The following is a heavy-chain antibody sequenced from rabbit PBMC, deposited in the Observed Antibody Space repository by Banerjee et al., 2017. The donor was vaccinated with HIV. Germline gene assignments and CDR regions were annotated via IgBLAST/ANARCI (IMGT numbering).Heavy chain of an antibody. J-gene: IGHJ4*01. CDR2: IDPVFGST. Sequence: QEQLVESGGGLVQPGGSLKLSCKASGFDFSSYGVSWVRQAPGKGLEWIGYIDPVFGSTFYADWVNGRFTISSHNAQNTLYLQLNSLTAADTATYFCVRVVAGVYFNLWGPGTLVTVS. CDR3: VRVVAGVYFNL. CDR1: GFDFSSYG. V-gene: IGHV1S47*01. D-gene: IGHD4-1*01.